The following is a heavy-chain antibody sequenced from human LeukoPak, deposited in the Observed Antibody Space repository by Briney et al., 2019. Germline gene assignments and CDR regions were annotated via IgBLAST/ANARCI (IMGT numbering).Heavy chain of an antibody. CDR2: IYHSGYT. D-gene: IGHD3-3*01. CDR1: GYSISSGYY. CDR3: ARKLYYGDYFDY. Sequence: SETPSLTCAVSGYSISSGYYWGWVRQPPGKGLEWIGTIYHSGYTYYNPSLKSRVTISVDTSKNQFSLKLSSVTAADTAVYYCARKLYYGDYFDYWGQGILVTVSS. V-gene: IGHV4-38-2*01. J-gene: IGHJ4*02.